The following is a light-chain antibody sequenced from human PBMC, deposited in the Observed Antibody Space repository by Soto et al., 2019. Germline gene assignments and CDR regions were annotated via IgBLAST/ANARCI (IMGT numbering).Light chain of an antibody. J-gene: IGKJ5*01. Sequence: QMTQSPSSLSASVGDRATITCQASRGIRNYLNWYQQKPGKAPKLLITDASNLETGVPSRFSGSGSEPDFTFTIRSLQPEDCATDYCQQYDDLPFTFGQGTRLDIK. CDR2: DAS. CDR3: QQYDDLPFT. V-gene: IGKV1-33*01. CDR1: RGIRNY.